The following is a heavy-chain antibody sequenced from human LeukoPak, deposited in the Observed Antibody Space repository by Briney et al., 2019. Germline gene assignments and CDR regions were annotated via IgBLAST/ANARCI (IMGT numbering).Heavy chain of an antibody. D-gene: IGHD6-19*01. CDR3: ARGIAVADPFDY. Sequence: ASVKVSCKASGYTFTDYYIHWVRQAPGQGLEWMGWINPNSGGTNYAQKFQGRVTMTRDTSISTVYMELSRLTSDDTAVYYCARGIAVADPFDYWGQGTLVTVSS. V-gene: IGHV1-2*02. CDR1: GYTFTDYY. CDR2: INPNSGGT. J-gene: IGHJ4*02.